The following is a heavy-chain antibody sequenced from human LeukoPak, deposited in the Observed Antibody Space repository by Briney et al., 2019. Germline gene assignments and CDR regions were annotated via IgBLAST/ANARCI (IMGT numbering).Heavy chain of an antibody. CDR1: GGSLSSYY. CDR2: IYYSGST. Sequence: SETLSLTCTVSGGSLSSYYWSWIRQPPGKGLEWIGYIYYSGSTNYNPSLKSRVTISVDTSKNQFSLKLSSVTAADTAVYYCARGWGFFDPWGQGTLVAVSS. V-gene: IGHV4-59*01. J-gene: IGHJ5*02. D-gene: IGHD7-27*01. CDR3: ARGWGFFDP.